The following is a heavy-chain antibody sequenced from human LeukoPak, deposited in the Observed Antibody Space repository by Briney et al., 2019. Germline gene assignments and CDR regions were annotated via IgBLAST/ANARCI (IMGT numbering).Heavy chain of an antibody. Sequence: GASVKVSCKASGYTFTGYYMHWVRQAPGQGLEWIGWINPDSGGTNYAQKFQGRVTMTRDTSISTAYRELSRLRSDDTAVYYCARARITMVRGGNWFDPWGQGTLVTVSS. CDR3: ARARITMVRGGNWFDP. V-gene: IGHV1-2*02. CDR1: GYTFTGYY. D-gene: IGHD3-10*01. CDR2: INPDSGGT. J-gene: IGHJ5*02.